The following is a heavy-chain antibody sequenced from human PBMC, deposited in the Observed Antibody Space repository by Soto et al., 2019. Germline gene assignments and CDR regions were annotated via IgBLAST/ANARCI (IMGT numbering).Heavy chain of an antibody. Sequence: QVHLLLQSGAEVKKPGSSVKVSCKASGGTPSNSAISWVRQAPGPGLEWMGGIIPVFGLVKYAQNFQGRVTIPADESTNTAYMELSSLRPEDTAVYYCAGGRIVVVGSRAYYGMDVWGQGTTVTVSS. CDR2: IIPVFGLV. V-gene: IGHV1-69*01. D-gene: IGHD3-22*01. CDR1: GGTPSNSA. J-gene: IGHJ6*02. CDR3: AGGRIVVVGSRAYYGMDV.